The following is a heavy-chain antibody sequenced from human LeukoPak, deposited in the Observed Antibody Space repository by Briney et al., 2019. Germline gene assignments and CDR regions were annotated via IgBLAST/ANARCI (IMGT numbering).Heavy chain of an antibody. CDR3: VGGYCSSTSCYTFDY. Sequence: ASVKVSCKASGYTFTGYYINWVRQAPGQGLEWMGRINPNSGGTNYAQKFQGRVTMTRDTSISTAYMELSRLRSDDTAVYYCVGGYCSSTSCYTFDYWGQGTLVTVSS. J-gene: IGHJ4*02. CDR2: INPNSGGT. D-gene: IGHD2-2*01. CDR1: GYTFTGYY. V-gene: IGHV1-2*02.